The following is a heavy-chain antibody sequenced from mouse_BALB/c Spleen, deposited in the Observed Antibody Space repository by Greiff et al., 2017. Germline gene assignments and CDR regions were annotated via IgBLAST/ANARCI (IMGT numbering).Heavy chain of an antibody. J-gene: IGHJ4*01. CDR1: GYTFTSYY. CDR3: TRDDYYAMDY. V-gene: IGHV1S81*02. Sequence: VQLQQSGAELVKPGASVKLSCKASGYTFTSYYMYWVKQRPGQGLEWIGEINPSNGGTNFNEKFKSKATLTVDKSSSTAYMQLSSLTSEDSAVYYSTRDDYYAMDYWGQGTSVTVSS. CDR2: INPSNGGT.